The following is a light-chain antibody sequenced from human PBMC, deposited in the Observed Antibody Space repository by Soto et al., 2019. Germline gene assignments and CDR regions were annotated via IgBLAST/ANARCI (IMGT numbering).Light chain of an antibody. Sequence: QPVLTQPPSVSGAPGQRVTISCTGSSSNIGAGNDVHWYQQPPGTAPKLLIYGNSNRPSGVPDRFSGSKSGTSASLAITGLQAEDEADYYCQSYDSSLSGYVFGTGTKLTVL. CDR2: GNS. J-gene: IGLJ1*01. CDR1: SSNIGAGND. CDR3: QSYDSSLSGYV. V-gene: IGLV1-40*01.